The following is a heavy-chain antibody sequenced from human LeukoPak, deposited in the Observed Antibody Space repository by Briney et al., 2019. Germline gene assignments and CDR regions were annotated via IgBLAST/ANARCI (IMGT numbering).Heavy chain of an antibody. CDR3: AKFRVGER. Sequence: GGSLTLSCAASGFTFSIYAMRCVRPAPGKGLECVSAISGSGGNTYYAHSVRGRFTISRDNNKNPLYLKINSLRAEDTAVCYCAKFRVGERGGQGTLVTVSS. CDR2: ISGSGGNT. D-gene: IGHD1-1*01. CDR1: GFTFSIYA. J-gene: IGHJ4*02. V-gene: IGHV3-23*01.